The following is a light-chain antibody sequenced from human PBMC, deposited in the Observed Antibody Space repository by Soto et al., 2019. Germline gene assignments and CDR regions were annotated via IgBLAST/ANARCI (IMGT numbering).Light chain of an antibody. CDR1: QSVSSY. Sequence: EIVLTQSPATLSLSPGERATLSCRARQSVSSYLAWYQQKPGQAPRLLIYDASNRATGIPARFSGSGSGTDFTLTISSLEPEDFAVYYCQQRKGTFGPGTKVDIK. V-gene: IGKV3-11*01. CDR2: DAS. CDR3: QQRKGT. J-gene: IGKJ3*01.